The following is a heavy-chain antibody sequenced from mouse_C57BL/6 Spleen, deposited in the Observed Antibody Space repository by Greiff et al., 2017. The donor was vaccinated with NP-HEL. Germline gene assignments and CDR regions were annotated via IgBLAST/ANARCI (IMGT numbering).Heavy chain of an antibody. CDR2: IYPRDGST. CDR1: GYTFTSYD. J-gene: IGHJ2*01. D-gene: IGHD1-1*01. V-gene: IGHV1-85*01. CDR3: ARSLGTTVVGGKFDY. Sequence: QVQLQQSGPELVKPGASVKLSCKASGYTFTSYDINWVKQRPGQGLEWIGWIYPRDGSTKYNEKFKGKATLTVDTSSSTAYMELHSLTSEDSAVYFCARSLGTTVVGGKFDYWGQGTTLTVSS.